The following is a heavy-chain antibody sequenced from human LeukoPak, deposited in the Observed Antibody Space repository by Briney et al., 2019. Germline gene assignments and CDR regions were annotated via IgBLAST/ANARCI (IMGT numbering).Heavy chain of an antibody. V-gene: IGHV3-7*01. J-gene: IGHJ4*02. D-gene: IGHD3-3*01. CDR2: IKQDGSEK. CDR1: GFTFSSYW. CDR3: ARVGSGRYYDFWSGVGGYYFDY. Sequence: GGSLRLSCAASGFTFSSYWMSWVRQAPGKGLEWVAHIKQDGSEKYYVDSVKGRFTISRDNAKNSLYLQVNSLRAEDTAVYYCARVGSGRYYDFWSGVGGYYFDYWGQGTLVTVSS.